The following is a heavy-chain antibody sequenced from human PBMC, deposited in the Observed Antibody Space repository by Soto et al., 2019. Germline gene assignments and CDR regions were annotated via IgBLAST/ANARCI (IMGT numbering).Heavy chain of an antibody. CDR1: GGSISSGGYY. CDR3: ARDIVAAGKEGYFDL. D-gene: IGHD6-13*01. Sequence: SVTLSLTCTVSGGSISSGGYYGSWIRQHPGKGLEWIGYIYYSGSTYYNPSLKSRVTISVDTSKNQFSLKLSSVTAADTDVYYCARDIVAAGKEGYFDLWGQGILVTV. CDR2: IYYSGST. V-gene: IGHV4-31*03. J-gene: IGHJ5*02.